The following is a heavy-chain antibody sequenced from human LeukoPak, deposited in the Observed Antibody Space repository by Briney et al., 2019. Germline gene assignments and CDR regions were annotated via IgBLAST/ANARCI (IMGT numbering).Heavy chain of an antibody. J-gene: IGHJ4*02. CDR2: INHSGST. CDR1: GGTFSGYY. CDR3: ARTRYGSYYPY. D-gene: IGHD1-26*01. Sequence: PSETLSLTCAGYGGTFSGYYWSRNRQPPGKGLEWIGEINHSGSTNYNPSLKSRVTISVDTSKNQVSLKLSSVTAADTALYYCARTRYGSYYPYWGQGTLVTVSS. V-gene: IGHV4-34*01.